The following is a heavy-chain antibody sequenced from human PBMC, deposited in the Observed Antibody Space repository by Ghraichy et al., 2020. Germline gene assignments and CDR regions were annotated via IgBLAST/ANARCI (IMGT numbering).Heavy chain of an antibody. D-gene: IGHD4-23*01. Sequence: GGSLRLSCVGSGFTFSSYSMNWVRQSPGKGLEWVAYTTASSRTKSYADSVKGRFTISRDNAQNSLYLQMNSLRDEDTAVYYCARVSRGVRFFCYDGMDVWGQGTTLTVSS. CDR1: GFTFSSYS. CDR2: TTASSRTK. V-gene: IGHV3-48*02. CDR3: ARVSRGVRFFCYDGMDV. J-gene: IGHJ6*02.